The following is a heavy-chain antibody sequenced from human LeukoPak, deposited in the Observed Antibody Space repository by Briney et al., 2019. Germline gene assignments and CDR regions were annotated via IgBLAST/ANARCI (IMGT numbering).Heavy chain of an antibody. D-gene: IGHD5-18*01. CDR1: GYTFTSFG. CDR3: VRDLGVDTSMIFFDY. Sequence: ASVKVSCKASGYTFTSFGISWVRQAPGQGLEWLGWISAYNGNTKSAQKFQGRVTMTTDTSTNTAYMELRSLRSDDTAVFYCVRDLGVDTSMIFFDYWGQGTLVTV. V-gene: IGHV1-18*01. J-gene: IGHJ4*02. CDR2: ISAYNGNT.